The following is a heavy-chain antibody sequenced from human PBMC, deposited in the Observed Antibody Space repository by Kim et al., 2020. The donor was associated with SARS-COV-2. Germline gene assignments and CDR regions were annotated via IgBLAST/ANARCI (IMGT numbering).Heavy chain of an antibody. Sequence: ASVKVSCKASGYTFTSYGISWVRQAPGQGLEWMGWISAYNGNTNYAQKLQGRVTMTTDTSTSTAYMELRSLRSDDTAVYYCARVSRRFGEFEGGYGMDGWGQGTTVTVSS. J-gene: IGHJ6*02. CDR3: ARVSRRFGEFEGGYGMDG. CDR1: GYTFTSYG. V-gene: IGHV1-18*01. CDR2: ISAYNGNT. D-gene: IGHD3-10*01.